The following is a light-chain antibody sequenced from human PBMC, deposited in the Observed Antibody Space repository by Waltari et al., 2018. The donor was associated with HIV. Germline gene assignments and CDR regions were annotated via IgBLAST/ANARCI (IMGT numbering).Light chain of an antibody. CDR3: QQYTSYPNT. Sequence: DIQMTQSPSSLAASVGDRVTITCRASQDVGGWLAGFQQTPEKAPRSLIYATSTLQSGVPSRFSGSGSGTDFTLTISSLQPEDFGTYYCQQYTSYPNTFGQGTRLEIK. CDR1: QDVGGW. J-gene: IGKJ5*01. CDR2: ATS. V-gene: IGKV1D-16*01.